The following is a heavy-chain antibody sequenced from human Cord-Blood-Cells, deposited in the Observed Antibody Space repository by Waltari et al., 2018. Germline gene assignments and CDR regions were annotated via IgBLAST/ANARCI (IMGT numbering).Heavy chain of an antibody. CDR3: ARYCSSTGCYDAFDI. CDR1: GSTFTGYY. V-gene: IGHV1-2*02. D-gene: IGHD2-2*01. Sequence: QVQLVQSGAEVKKPGASVKVSCKASGSTFTGYYMHWVRQAPGQGLEWMGWSNPNRGCTNYAQNFQGRVTTTRDASISAAYMGLSRLRADDTAVYYCARYCSSTGCYDAFDIWGQGTMVTVSS. CDR2: SNPNRGCT. J-gene: IGHJ3*02.